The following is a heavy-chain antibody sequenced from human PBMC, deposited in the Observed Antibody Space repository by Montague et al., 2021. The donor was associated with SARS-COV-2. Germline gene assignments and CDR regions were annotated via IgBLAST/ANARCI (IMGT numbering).Heavy chain of an antibody. V-gene: IGHV3-9*01. CDR2: ISWNSGMI. CDR3: AKELGSATEYDDYGMDV. D-gene: IGHD3-16*01. CDR1: GFTFGDYA. Sequence: SLRLSCAASGFTFGDYAMYWVRQAPGKGLEWVSGISWNSGMIGYVDSVKGRFTISRDNTKNSLYLQMNSLRPEDTAVYYCAKELGSATEYDDYGMDVWGQGTTVTASS. J-gene: IGHJ6*02.